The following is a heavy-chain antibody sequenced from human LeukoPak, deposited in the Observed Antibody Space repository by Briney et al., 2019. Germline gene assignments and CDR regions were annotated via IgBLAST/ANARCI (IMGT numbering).Heavy chain of an antibody. D-gene: IGHD4-17*01. CDR1: GFTFSSYE. J-gene: IGHJ4*02. CDR2: ISSSGSTI. Sequence: PGESLTLSCAASGFTFSSYEMNWVRQPPGKGLEWVAYISSSGSTIYYADSVKGRFTISRDNAKNSLYLQMNSLRAEDTAVYYCARGRPVTMAADYWSQGTLVTV. CDR3: ARGRPVTMAADY. V-gene: IGHV3-48*03.